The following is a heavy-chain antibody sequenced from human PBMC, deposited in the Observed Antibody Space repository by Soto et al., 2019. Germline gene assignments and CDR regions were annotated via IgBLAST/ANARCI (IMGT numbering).Heavy chain of an antibody. CDR1: GFTFSNYP. V-gene: IGHV3-23*01. CDR3: AKVGSGWYYFDY. Sequence: PGGSLRLSCAASGFTFSNYPMSWVRQAPGKGLEWVSGMSGSGASTYYADSVKGRFTISRDNSKNTLYLQMNSLRGEDTVIYYCAKVGSGWYYFDYWGQGTLVTVSS. J-gene: IGHJ4*02. CDR2: MSGSGAST. D-gene: IGHD6-19*01.